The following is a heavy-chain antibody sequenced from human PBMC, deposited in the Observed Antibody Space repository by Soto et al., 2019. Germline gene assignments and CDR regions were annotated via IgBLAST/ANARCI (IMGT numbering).Heavy chain of an antibody. J-gene: IGHJ3*01. D-gene: IGHD3-10*01. CDR1: GFTFDEHG. CDR2: ISWNGDNA. CDR3: ARPPWRFGPGEDSFNL. Sequence: EAQLVESGGSVVRPGGSLRLSCVASGFTFDEHGMSWVRQAPGKGLEWVSGISWNGDNAGYADSVKGRFTISRDNARNSLYLQMNSLRAEDTALYYCARPPWRFGPGEDSFNLWGPGTMVTVSS. V-gene: IGHV3-20*04.